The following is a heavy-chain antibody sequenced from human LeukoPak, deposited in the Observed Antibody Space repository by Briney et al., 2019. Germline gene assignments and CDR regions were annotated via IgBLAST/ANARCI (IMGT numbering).Heavy chain of an antibody. J-gene: IGHJ6*02. V-gene: IGHV3-33*01. CDR1: GFTFSSYG. CDR3: ARDSPMVRGTYGMDV. D-gene: IGHD3-10*01. CDR2: IWYDGSNK. Sequence: PGGSLRLSCAASGFTFSSYGMHWVRQAPGKGLEWVAAIWYDGSNKYYADSVKGRFTISRDNSKNTLYLQMNSLRAEDTAVYYCARDSPMVRGTYGMDVWGQGTTVTVSS.